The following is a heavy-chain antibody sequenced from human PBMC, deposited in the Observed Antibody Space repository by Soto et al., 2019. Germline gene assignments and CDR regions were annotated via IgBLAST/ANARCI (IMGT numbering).Heavy chain of an antibody. Sequence: EVHLLESGGGLVQPGGSLRLSCVASGFDFSRNSMTWARQAPGKGLEWVGGISRGGDITFYRDSVKGRFTISRDISKNTLFLQMNSLSVEHTATYFCSKWSGFGDAWGQGTLVTVSS. CDR1: GFDFSRNS. CDR3: SKWSGFGDA. D-gene: IGHD2-15*01. J-gene: IGHJ5*02. CDR2: ISRGGDIT. V-gene: IGHV3-23*01.